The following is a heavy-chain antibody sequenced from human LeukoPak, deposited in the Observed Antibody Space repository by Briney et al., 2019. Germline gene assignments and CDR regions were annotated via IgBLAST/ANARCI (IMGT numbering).Heavy chain of an antibody. CDR3: AKHGYCSGISCFFDF. CDR1: GFSFRSYE. D-gene: IGHD2-2*03. V-gene: IGHV3-48*03. Sequence: PGGSLRLSCAASGFSFRSYEMNWVRQTPGKGLEWVSYVSSSGSTIYYADSVRGRFTISRDSSKNTLYLQMNSIRAEVTALYYCAKHGYCSGISCFFDFWGQGTLVTVSS. CDR2: VSSSGSTI. J-gene: IGHJ4*02.